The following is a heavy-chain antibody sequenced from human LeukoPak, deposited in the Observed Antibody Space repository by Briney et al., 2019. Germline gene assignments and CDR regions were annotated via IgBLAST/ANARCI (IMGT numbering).Heavy chain of an antibody. CDR3: AKDGGYYYDSSGYYPFDY. V-gene: IGHV3-23*01. CDR1: GFTFSSYA. D-gene: IGHD3-22*01. CDR2: ISGSGGST. J-gene: IGHJ4*02. Sequence: GGSLRLSCAASGFTFSSYAMSWVRQAPGKGLEWVSAISGSGGSTYYADSVKGRFTISRDNSKNTLYLQMNSLRAEDTAVYYCAKDGGYYYDSSGYYPFDYWGQGTLITVSS.